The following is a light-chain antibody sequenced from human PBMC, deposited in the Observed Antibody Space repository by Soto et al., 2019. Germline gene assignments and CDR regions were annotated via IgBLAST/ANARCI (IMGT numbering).Light chain of an antibody. V-gene: IGKV3-15*01. CDR1: QSVSSN. Sequence: EIVMTQSPATLSVSPGERATLSCRASQSVSSNLAWYQQKPGQAPRLLIYGASNRATGIPARFSGSGSGTEFPITISSLQSEDFAVYYCQHYNNWPRTFGQGTKVEIK. CDR3: QHYNNWPRT. J-gene: IGKJ1*01. CDR2: GAS.